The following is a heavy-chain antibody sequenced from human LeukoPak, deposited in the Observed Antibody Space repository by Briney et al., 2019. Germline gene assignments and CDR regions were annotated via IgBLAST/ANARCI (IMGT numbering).Heavy chain of an antibody. V-gene: IGHV1-2*02. CDR3: ARARMLYSSSSSFDY. D-gene: IGHD6-6*01. CDR2: INPNSGGT. J-gene: IGHJ4*02. Sequence: ASVKVSCKASGYTFTGYYMHWVRQAPGQGLEWMGWINPNSGGTNYAQKFQGRVTMTRDTSISTAYVELSRLRSDDTAVYYCARARMLYSSSSSFDYWGQGTLVTVSS. CDR1: GYTFTGYY.